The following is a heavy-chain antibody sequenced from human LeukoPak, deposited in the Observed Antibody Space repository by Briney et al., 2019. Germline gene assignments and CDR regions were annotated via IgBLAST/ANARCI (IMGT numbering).Heavy chain of an antibody. J-gene: IGHJ4*02. D-gene: IGHD2-15*01. CDR3: ARGAWATRLGS. V-gene: IGHV4-34*01. CDR1: GESLNSYH. CDR2: IYESGTT. Sequence: SETVSLTCAVYGESLNSYHWSWVRQPPGEGLEWIGEIYESGTTEYNPSLKSRVTISMVPSKQQFSLSLSSVTAADTAVYYCARGAWATRLGSWGLGTPVIVSS.